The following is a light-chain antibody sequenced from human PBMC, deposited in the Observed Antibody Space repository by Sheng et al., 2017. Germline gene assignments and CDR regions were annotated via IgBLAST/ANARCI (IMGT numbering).Light chain of an antibody. CDR1: QSVSSN. CDR3: QQFST. J-gene: IGKJ3*01. CDR2: DAS. V-gene: IGKV3D-20*02. Sequence: EIVMTQSPATLSVSPGERATLSCRASQSVSSNLAWYQQKPGQAPRLLIYDASSRATGIPDRFSGSGSGTDFILTISRLEPEDFAVYYCQQFSTFGPGTKVDIK.